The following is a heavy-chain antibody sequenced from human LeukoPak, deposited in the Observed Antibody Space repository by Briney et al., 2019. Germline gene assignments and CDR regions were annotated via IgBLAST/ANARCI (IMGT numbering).Heavy chain of an antibody. V-gene: IGHV1-18*01. CDR2: ISTYNGET. D-gene: IGHD6-13*01. CDR1: GYTFNNYD. Sequence: ASVTVSCKASGYTFNNYDISWVRQAPGQGLEWMGWISTYNGETKYAQKLQGRVTMTTDTSTSTAYMELRSLKSDDTAVYYCATATIAAGSFPPFDYWGQGILVTVSS. J-gene: IGHJ4*02. CDR3: ATATIAAGSFPPFDY.